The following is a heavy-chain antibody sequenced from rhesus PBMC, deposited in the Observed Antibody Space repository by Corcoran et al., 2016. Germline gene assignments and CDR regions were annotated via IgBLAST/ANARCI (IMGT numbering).Heavy chain of an antibody. Sequence: EVQLVQSGAEVKRPGESLKISCKTSGYSFTSYWISWVRQMPGKGLAWMGAIDPRESETRYNPSFQGQVTISADKSISTAYRQWSRLKASDTATYYCATGWSDSPDFDYWGQGVLVTVSS. CDR2: IDPRESET. J-gene: IGHJ4*01. V-gene: IGHV5-20*01. CDR1: GYSFTSYW. D-gene: IGHD3-22*01. CDR3: ATGWSDSPDFDY.